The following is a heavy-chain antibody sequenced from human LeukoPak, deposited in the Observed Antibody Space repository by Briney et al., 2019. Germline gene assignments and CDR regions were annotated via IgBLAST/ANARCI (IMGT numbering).Heavy chain of an antibody. J-gene: IGHJ5*02. CDR2: INSSGSTI. CDR1: GFTFSDYY. D-gene: IGHD1-26*01. CDR3: ARGTFTPGGRWELLRTVTKFDP. Sequence: GGSLRLSCAASGFTFSDYYMSWIRQAPGKGLEWVSYINSSGSTIYYADSVKGRFTISRDNAKNSLYLQMNSLRAEDTAVYYCARGTFTPGGRWELLRTVTKFDPWGQGTLVTVSS. V-gene: IGHV3-11*01.